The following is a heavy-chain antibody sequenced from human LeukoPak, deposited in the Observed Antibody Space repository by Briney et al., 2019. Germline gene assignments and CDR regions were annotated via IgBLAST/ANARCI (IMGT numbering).Heavy chain of an antibody. J-gene: IGHJ4*02. CDR2: INAGNGNT. CDR3: ARDTADSTSFSTGLDY. CDR1: GYTFTSYA. V-gene: IGHV1-3*01. D-gene: IGHD2-2*02. Sequence: PKASVKVSCKASGYTFTSYAMHWVRQAPGQRLEWMGWINAGNGNTKYSQKFQGRVTITRDTSASTAYMELSSLRSEDTAVYYCARDTADSTSFSTGLDYWGQGTLVTVSS.